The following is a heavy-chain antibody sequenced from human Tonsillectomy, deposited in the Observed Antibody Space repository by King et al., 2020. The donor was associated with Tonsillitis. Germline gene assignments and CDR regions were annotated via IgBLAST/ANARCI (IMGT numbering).Heavy chain of an antibody. CDR3: ARTAGTDY. Sequence: QLVQSGAEVKKPGASEKVSCKASGYTFTNYDINWVRQATGQGLEWMGWMNPASGNAGYAQKFHDRVTMTRNTSISTAYMELNSLRSEDTAVYYCARTAGTDYWGQGTLVTVSS. J-gene: IGHJ4*02. CDR1: GYTFTNYD. D-gene: IGHD6-19*01. CDR2: MNPASGNA. V-gene: IGHV1-8*02.